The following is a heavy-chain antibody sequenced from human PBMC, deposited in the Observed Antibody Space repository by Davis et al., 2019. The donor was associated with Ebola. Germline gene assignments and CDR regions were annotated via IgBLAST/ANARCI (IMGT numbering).Heavy chain of an antibody. CDR3: AKDMGWGSSASFGI. J-gene: IGHJ3*02. CDR1: GFTLHNYF. CDR2: TSGTGGIS. D-gene: IGHD7-27*01. V-gene: IGHV3-23*01. Sequence: GESPKTSRSAPGFTLHNYFMNLVRHAPRKGLVWVSSTSGTGGISHYADSVKGRFFVSRDNSKNTVYLQMNTLISDDTAVYYCAKDMGWGSSASFGIWGQGTAVTVSS.